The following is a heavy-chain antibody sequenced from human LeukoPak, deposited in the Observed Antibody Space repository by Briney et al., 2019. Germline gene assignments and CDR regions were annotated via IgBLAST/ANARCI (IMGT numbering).Heavy chain of an antibody. CDR1: DGAITGYY. CDR2: IYSGST. D-gene: IGHD6-13*01. CDR3: ARGYSTSWTYYFDY. Sequence: PSETLSLTCTVSDGAITGYYWGWIRQPPGKGLEWIGHIYSGSTNYNPSLKSRVTISLDTSKNHVSLKLNSVTAADTAVYYCARGYSTSWTYYFDYRGQGALVTVSS. V-gene: IGHV4-59*01. J-gene: IGHJ4*02.